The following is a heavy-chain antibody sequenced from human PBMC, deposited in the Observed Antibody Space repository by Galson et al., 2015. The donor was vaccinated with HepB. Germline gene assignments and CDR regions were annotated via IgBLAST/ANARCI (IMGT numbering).Heavy chain of an antibody. CDR1: GFTFSSYS. CDR2: ITSNNYI. J-gene: IGHJ4*02. D-gene: IGHD3-10*01. V-gene: IGHV3-21*01. Sequence: SLRLCCAASGFTFSSYSMNWVRQAPGLGLEWVSSITSNNYISYSDSLRGRFTISRDNAKKSLYLQMYNLRADDTAVYYCARDGSGSPHIDYWGQGALVTVSS. CDR3: ARDGSGSPHIDY.